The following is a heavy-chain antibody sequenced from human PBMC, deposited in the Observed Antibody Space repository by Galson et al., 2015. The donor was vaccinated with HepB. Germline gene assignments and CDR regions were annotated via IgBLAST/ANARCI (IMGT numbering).Heavy chain of an antibody. CDR2: IYYSGTT. Sequence: ETLSLTCTVSGGSISSGSYYWGWIRQPPGKGLEWIGSIYYSGTTYYNPSLKSRVTISVDTSKNQFSLKLSSVTAADTAVYYFARLLRYFDWWGLAFDPWGQGTLVTVSS. J-gene: IGHJ5*02. CDR1: GGSISSGSYY. D-gene: IGHD3-9*01. V-gene: IGHV4-39*01. CDR3: ARLLRYFDWWGLAFDP.